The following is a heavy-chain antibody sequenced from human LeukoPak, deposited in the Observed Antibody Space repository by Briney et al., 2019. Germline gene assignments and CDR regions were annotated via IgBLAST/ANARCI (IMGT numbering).Heavy chain of an antibody. CDR3: ARAPSSDYYSHFDY. J-gene: IGHJ4*02. CDR1: GFIFSSYG. V-gene: IGHV3-33*01. CDR2: IYYDGSNK. D-gene: IGHD3-22*01. Sequence: GGSLRLSCAASGFIFSSYGMHWVRQAPGKGLEWVAVIYYDGSNKYYADSVRGRFTISRDNSKNTLFLQMSSLRAEDTAVYYCARAPSSDYYSHFDYWGQGTLVTVSS.